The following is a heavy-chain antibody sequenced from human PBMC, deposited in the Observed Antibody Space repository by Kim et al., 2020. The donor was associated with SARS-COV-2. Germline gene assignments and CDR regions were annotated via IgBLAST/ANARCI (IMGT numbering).Heavy chain of an antibody. CDR1: GFTFSDYY. CDR2: ISSSGSTI. J-gene: IGHJ4*02. Sequence: GGSLRLSCAASGFTFSDYYMSWIRQAPGKGLEWFSYISSSGSTIYYADSVKGRFTISRDNAKNSLYLQMNSLRAEDTAVYYCAGIMITFGGVIARHYWGQGTLVTVSS. D-gene: IGHD3-16*02. V-gene: IGHV3-11*01. CDR3: AGIMITFGGVIARHY.